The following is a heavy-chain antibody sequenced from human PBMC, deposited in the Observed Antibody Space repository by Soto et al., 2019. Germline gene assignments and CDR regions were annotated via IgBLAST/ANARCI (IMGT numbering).Heavy chain of an antibody. Sequence: QVQLVESGGGVVQPGRSLRLSCAASGFTFSSYAMHWVRQAPGKGLEWVAVISSDGSNKYYADSVKVRFTISRDNSKNTLYLQMNSLRAEDTAVYYCARGNVGYFDYWGQGTLVTVSS. V-gene: IGHV3-30-3*01. D-gene: IGHD1-1*01. CDR3: ARGNVGYFDY. CDR2: ISSDGSNK. CDR1: GFTFSSYA. J-gene: IGHJ4*02.